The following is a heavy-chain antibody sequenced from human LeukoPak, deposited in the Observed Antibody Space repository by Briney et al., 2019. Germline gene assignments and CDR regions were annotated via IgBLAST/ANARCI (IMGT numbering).Heavy chain of an antibody. V-gene: IGHV3-21*01. J-gene: IGHJ4*02. CDR1: GFTFRSYT. D-gene: IGHD3-22*01. Sequence: GGSLRLSCAASGFTFRSYTMNWVRQAPGKGLEWVSSTSSSSSYKDYADSVKGRFTVSRDNAKNSLYLQMNSLRAEDTAVYYCARDSGSPFYDSSGYFDCWGQGTLVTVSS. CDR3: ARDSGSPFYDSSGYFDC. CDR2: TSSSSSYK.